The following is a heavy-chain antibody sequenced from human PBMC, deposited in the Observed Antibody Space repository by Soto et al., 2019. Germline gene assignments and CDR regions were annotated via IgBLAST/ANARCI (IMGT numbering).Heavy chain of an antibody. D-gene: IGHD3-3*01. CDR3: ARTRNGGVADSFDS. J-gene: IGHJ5*01. V-gene: IGHV3-30*04. CDR1: GFTFSRHA. Sequence: GSLRLSCAASGFTFSRHAIHWVRLTPGRGLEWVLAISRDGSYIYYTDSVKGRFTVSGDNSKNTVFVQMNRLIPDDTALYFCARTRNGGVADSFDSWGQGTRVTVSS. CDR2: ISRDGSYI.